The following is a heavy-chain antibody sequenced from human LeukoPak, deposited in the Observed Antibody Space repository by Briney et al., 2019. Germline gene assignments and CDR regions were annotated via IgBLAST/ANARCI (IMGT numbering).Heavy chain of an antibody. CDR2: IVPIFGTA. Sequence: SVKVSCKASGGTFSSYAISWVRQAPGQGLEWMGGIVPIFGTANYAQKFQGRVTITADESTSTACMELSSLRSEDTAVYYCVRGIAVAGTEFDYWGQGTLVTVSS. J-gene: IGHJ4*02. D-gene: IGHD6-19*01. CDR3: VRGIAVAGTEFDY. V-gene: IGHV1-69*13. CDR1: GGTFSSYA.